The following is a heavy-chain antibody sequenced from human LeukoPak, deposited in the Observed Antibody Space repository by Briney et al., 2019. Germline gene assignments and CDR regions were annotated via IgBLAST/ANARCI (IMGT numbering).Heavy chain of an antibody. D-gene: IGHD1-26*01. CDR3: ASEVGGYFDY. Sequence: SETLSLTCTVSGGSISSYYWSWIRQPPGKGLEWIGYIYYSGSTNYSPSLKSRVTISVDTSKNQFSLKLSSVTAADTAVYYCASEVGGYFDYWGQGTLVTVSS. CDR1: GGSISSYY. V-gene: IGHV4-59*01. J-gene: IGHJ4*02. CDR2: IYYSGST.